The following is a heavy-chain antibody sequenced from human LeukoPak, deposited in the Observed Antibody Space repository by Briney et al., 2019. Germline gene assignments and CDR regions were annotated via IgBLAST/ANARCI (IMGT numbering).Heavy chain of an antibody. CDR2: ISYDGSNK. CDR1: GFTFSGYG. D-gene: IGHD3-3*01. CDR3: AKDPYDFWSGIYGMDV. Sequence: GGSLRLSCAASGFTFSGYGMHWVRQAPGKGLEWVAVISYDGSNKYYADSVKGRFTISRDNSKNTLYLQMNSLRAEDTAVYYCAKDPYDFWSGIYGMDVWGQGTTVTVSS. V-gene: IGHV3-30*18. J-gene: IGHJ6*02.